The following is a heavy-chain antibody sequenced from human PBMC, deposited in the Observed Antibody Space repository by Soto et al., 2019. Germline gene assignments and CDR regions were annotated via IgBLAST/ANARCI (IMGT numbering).Heavy chain of an antibody. CDR3: ARDHGMFLSYYYYGMDV. D-gene: IGHD3-10*02. J-gene: IGHJ6*02. CDR2: ISYDGSNT. V-gene: IGHV3-30-3*01. CDR1: GFTFSRFS. Sequence: QVQLVESGGGVVQPGRSLTLSCAASGFTFSRFSMHWVRQAPGKGLAWVAVISYDGSNTHYAESVKGRFNIYSDDSKNTVYLPMNSLRGEDSAVYYCARDHGMFLSYYYYGMDVWGQGTTVTVSS.